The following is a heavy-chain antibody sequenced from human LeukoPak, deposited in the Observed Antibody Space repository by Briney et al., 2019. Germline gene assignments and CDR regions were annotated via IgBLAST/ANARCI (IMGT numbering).Heavy chain of an antibody. CDR3: ARGGGLRRSWLDL. CDR2: IHHSVGS. D-gene: IGHD3-10*01. V-gene: IGHV4-34*13. Sequence: XPXGXXLEGIGEIHHSVGSNYNASLKTRVTISLDTSKNQFSLKLTSMTAADTATYFCARGGGLRRSWLDLWGQGTL. J-gene: IGHJ5*02.